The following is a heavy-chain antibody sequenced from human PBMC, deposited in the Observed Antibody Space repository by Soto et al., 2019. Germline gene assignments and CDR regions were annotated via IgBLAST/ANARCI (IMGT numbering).Heavy chain of an antibody. Sequence: GGSLRPSCAASGFTFSRFELHWVRQAPGKGLEWISYSSSSGSTAYYASSVEGRFTISRDNANNSVYLQMYSLRAEDTALYYCTRAAWFPYLSFDWGQGALVTVSS. CDR1: GFTFSRFE. CDR2: SSSSGSTA. J-gene: IGHJ4*02. V-gene: IGHV3-48*03. D-gene: IGHD3-10*01. CDR3: TRAAWFPYLSFD.